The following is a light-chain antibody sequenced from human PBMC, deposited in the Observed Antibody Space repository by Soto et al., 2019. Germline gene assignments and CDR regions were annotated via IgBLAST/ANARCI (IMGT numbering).Light chain of an antibody. V-gene: IGKV3-20*01. J-gene: IGKJ4*01. Sequence: IVLTQSPGTLSLSPGERATLSCRASQSVSSSYLAWYQQKPGQAPRLLIYGASSRATGIPDRFSGSGSGTDFTLTISRREPEDVAVYYCQQYGSSPRVTFGGGTKVEIK. CDR3: QQYGSSPRVT. CDR1: QSVSSSY. CDR2: GAS.